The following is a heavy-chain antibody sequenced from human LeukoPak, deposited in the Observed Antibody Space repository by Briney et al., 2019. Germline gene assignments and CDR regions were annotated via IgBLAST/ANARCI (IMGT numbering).Heavy chain of an antibody. V-gene: IGHV3-7*01. D-gene: IGHD1-26*01. CDR2: IKQDGSEK. CDR3: AKAGGRGSWEYYFDY. CDR1: GFTFSSYW. Sequence: GGSLRLSCAASGFTFSSYWMSWVRQAPGKGLEWVANIKQDGSEKYYVDSVKGRFTISRDNAKNSLYLQMSSLRAEDTAVYYCAKAGGRGSWEYYFDYWGQGTLVTVSS. J-gene: IGHJ4*02.